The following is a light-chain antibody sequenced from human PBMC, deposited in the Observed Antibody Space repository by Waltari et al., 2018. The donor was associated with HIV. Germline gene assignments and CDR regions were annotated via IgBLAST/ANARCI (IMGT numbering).Light chain of an antibody. Sequence: QSALTQDASVSGSPGQSITISCTGNNIDIGNYSLVSWYQQYPGRAPKLMLFEVTKLPSGVYPRLSCARSGTTASLTIPGLLFEDEADYYCCSYAGRNNYYVFEAGTTVTVL. CDR1: NIDIGNYSL. CDR3: CSYAGRNNYYV. CDR2: EVT. V-gene: IGLV2-23*02. J-gene: IGLJ1*01.